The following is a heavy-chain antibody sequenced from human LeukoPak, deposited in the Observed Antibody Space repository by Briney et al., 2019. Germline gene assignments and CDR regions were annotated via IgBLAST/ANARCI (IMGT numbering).Heavy chain of an antibody. Sequence: PGGSLRLSCAASGFTFSSYSMNWVRQAPGKGLEWVSSISSSSSYTYHADSVKGRFTISRDNAKNSLYLQMNSLRAEDTAVYYCARRPPTVTNIDYWGQGTLVTVSS. CDR1: GFTFSSYS. V-gene: IGHV3-21*01. CDR3: ARRPPTVTNIDY. D-gene: IGHD4-11*01. J-gene: IGHJ4*02. CDR2: ISSSSSYT.